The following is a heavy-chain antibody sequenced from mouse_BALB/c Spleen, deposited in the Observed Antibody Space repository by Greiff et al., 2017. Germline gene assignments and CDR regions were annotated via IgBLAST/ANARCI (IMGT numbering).Heavy chain of an antibody. CDR3: ARRAYYRYDVYYYAMDY. CDR2: INPDSSTI. Sequence: EVKLLESGGGLVQPGGSLKLSCAASGFDFSRYWMSWVRQAPGKGLEWIGEINPDSSTINYTPSLKDKFIISRDNAKNTLYLQMSKVRSEDTALYYCARRAYYRYDVYYYAMDYWGQGTSVTVSS. V-gene: IGHV4-1*02. CDR1: GFDFSRYW. D-gene: IGHD2-14*01. J-gene: IGHJ4*01.